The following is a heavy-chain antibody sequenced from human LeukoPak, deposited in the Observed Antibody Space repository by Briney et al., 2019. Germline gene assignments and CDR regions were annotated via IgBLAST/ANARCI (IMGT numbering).Heavy chain of an antibody. J-gene: IGHJ4*02. CDR3: ARGYDSFDY. D-gene: IGHD5-12*01. Sequence: TGGSLRLSCAASGFTFNSYAMHWVRQAPGKGLEWVAVISYDGSNKYYADSVKGRFTISRDNSKNTLYLQMNSLRAEDTAVYYCARGYDSFDYWGQGTLVTVSS. CDR2: ISYDGSNK. V-gene: IGHV3-30-3*01. CDR1: GFTFNSYA.